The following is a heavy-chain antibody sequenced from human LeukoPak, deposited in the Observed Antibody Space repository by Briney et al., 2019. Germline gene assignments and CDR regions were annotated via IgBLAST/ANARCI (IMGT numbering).Heavy chain of an antibody. CDR2: IIPIFGTA. CDR3: ARAARYCSSTSCSYFDY. J-gene: IGHJ4*02. V-gene: IGHV1-69*01. Sequence: GASVKVSCKASGGTFSSYAISWVRQAPGQGLEWMGGIIPIFGTANYAQKFQGRVTITADESTSTAYMELSSLRSEDTAVYYCARAARYCSSTSCSYFDYWGQGTLVTVSS. CDR1: GGTFSSYA. D-gene: IGHD2-2*01.